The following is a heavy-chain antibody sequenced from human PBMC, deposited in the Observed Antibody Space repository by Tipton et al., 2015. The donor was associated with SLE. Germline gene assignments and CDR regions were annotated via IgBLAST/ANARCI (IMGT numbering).Heavy chain of an antibody. J-gene: IGHJ1*01. Sequence: LRLSCTVSGGSISSYYWSWIRQPPGKGLEWIGYNYYSGSTNYNPSLKSRVTISVDTSKNQFSLKLSSVTAADTAVYYCARHWYCSSTSCSFGYFQHWGQGTLVTVSS. V-gene: IGHV4-59*08. CDR1: GGSISSYY. CDR2: NYYSGST. CDR3: ARHWYCSSTSCSFGYFQH. D-gene: IGHD2-2*01.